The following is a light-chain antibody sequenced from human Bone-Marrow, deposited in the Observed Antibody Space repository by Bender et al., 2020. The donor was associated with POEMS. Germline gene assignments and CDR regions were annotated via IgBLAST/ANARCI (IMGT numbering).Light chain of an antibody. CDR2: DVS. V-gene: IGLV2-11*01. CDR1: SSDVGAYNY. CDR3: SSYTRSSTHVV. Sequence: QSALTQPRSVSGSPGRSVTISCTGTSSDVGAYNYVSWYQQHPGKAPKVMIYDVSKRPSGVPDRYSGSKSGNTASLTISGLQAEDEADYYCSSYTRSSTHVVFGGGTKLTVL. J-gene: IGLJ2*01.